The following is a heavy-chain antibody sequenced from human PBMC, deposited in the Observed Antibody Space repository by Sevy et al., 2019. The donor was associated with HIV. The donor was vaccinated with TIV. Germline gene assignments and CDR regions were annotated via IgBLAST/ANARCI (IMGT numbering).Heavy chain of an antibody. V-gene: IGHV3-30*18. CDR3: AKDRLILAAAGSYFDY. CDR2: ISYDGSNK. D-gene: IGHD6-13*01. J-gene: IGHJ4*02. Sequence: GGSLRLSCAASGFTFSSYGMHWVRQAPGKGLEWVAVISYDGSNKYYADSVKGRFTISRDNSKNTLYLQMNSLRDEDTAVYHGAKDRLILAAAGSYFDYWGQGTLVTVSS. CDR1: GFTFSSYG.